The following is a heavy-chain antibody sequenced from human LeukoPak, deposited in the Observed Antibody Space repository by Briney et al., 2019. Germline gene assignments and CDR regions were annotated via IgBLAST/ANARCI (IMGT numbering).Heavy chain of an antibody. J-gene: IGHJ4*02. D-gene: IGHD3-16*01. CDR2: ISYDGSNK. CDR3: ARDRTGYSAGEIDY. V-gene: IGHV3-30-3*01. Sequence: HPGRSLRLSCAASGFTFSSYAMHWVRQAPGKGLEWVAVISYDGSNKYYADSVKGRFTISRDNSKNTLYLQMISLRAEDTAVYYCARDRTGYSAGEIDYWGQGTLVTVSS. CDR1: GFTFSSYA.